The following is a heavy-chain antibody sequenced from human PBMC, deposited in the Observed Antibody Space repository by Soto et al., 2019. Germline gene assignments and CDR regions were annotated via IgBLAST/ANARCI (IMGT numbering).Heavy chain of an antibody. CDR1: GGSFSGYY. J-gene: IGHJ6*03. CDR3: ARAVPQLYYYYYYMDV. V-gene: IGHV4-34*01. Sequence: PSETLSLTCAVYGGSFSGYYWSWIRQPPGKGLEWIGEINHSGSTNYNPSLKSRVTISVDTSKNQFSLKLSSVTATDTAVYYCARAVPQLYYYYYYMDVWGKGTTVTVSS. CDR2: INHSGST. D-gene: IGHD1-1*01.